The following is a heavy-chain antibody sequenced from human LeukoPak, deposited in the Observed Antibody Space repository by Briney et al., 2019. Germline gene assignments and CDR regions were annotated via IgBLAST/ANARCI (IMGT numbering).Heavy chain of an antibody. CDR2: IYYSGST. CDR3: ARDCRKLLWFGDHGWFDP. D-gene: IGHD3-10*01. Sequence: SQTLSLTCTVSGGSISSGGYYWSWIRQHPGKGLEWIGYIYYSGSTYYNPSLKSRVTISVDTSKNQFSLKLSSVTAADTAVYYCARDCRKLLWFGDHGWFDPWGQGTLVTVSS. J-gene: IGHJ5*02. CDR1: GGSISSGGYY. V-gene: IGHV4-31*03.